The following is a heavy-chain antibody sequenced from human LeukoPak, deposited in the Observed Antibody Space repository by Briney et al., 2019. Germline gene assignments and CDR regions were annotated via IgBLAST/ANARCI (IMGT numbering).Heavy chain of an antibody. J-gene: IGHJ4*02. CDR2: ISYNGAST. CDR1: ELSFSSYV. D-gene: IGHD2-2*01. V-gene: IGHV3-23*01. Sequence: PGGSLRLSCAASELSFSSYVMYWVRQAPGKGLEWVSAISYNGASTDYAASVKGRFTISRDNSKNTLYLQMNSLRAEDTAAYYCAKDSCGSTTCYWDYWGQGTLVTVSS. CDR3: AKDSCGSTTCYWDY.